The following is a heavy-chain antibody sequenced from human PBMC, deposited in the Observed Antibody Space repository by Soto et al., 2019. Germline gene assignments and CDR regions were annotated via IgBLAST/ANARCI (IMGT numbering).Heavy chain of an antibody. Sequence: QVQLVQSGAEVKKPGSSVKVSCKASGGTFSSYAISWVRQAPGQGLEWMGGIIPIFGTANYAQKFQGRVTITADESTSTAYMELSSLRSEDTAVYYCARDSLAYCGGDCYSGFDYWGQGTLVTVSS. CDR1: GGTFSSYA. D-gene: IGHD2-21*02. V-gene: IGHV1-69*01. J-gene: IGHJ4*02. CDR3: ARDSLAYCGGDCYSGFDY. CDR2: IIPIFGTA.